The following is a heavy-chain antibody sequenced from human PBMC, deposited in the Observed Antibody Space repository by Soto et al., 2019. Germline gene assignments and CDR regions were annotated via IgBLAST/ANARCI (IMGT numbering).Heavy chain of an antibody. V-gene: IGHV3-11*06. Sequence: GGSLRLSCASSGFNFSDHYMNWIRQAPGKGLEWVSYISGSSRYTNFADSVKGRFTISRDNAKNSLYLQMNSLRVEDTAVYYCARHTSGWHYYDYWGQGTPVTVSS. CDR2: ISGSSRYT. CDR3: ARHTSGWHYYDY. D-gene: IGHD6-19*01. J-gene: IGHJ4*02. CDR1: GFNFSDHY.